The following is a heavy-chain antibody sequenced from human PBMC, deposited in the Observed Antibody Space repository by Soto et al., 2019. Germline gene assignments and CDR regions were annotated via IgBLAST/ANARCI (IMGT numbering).Heavy chain of an antibody. D-gene: IGHD6-13*01. J-gene: IGHJ4*02. CDR3: AREPSGIAAAGRRVGSFDY. CDR2: IYHSGST. CDR1: GGSISSSNW. V-gene: IGHV4-4*02. Sequence: QVQLQESGPGLVKPSGTLSLTCAVSGGSISSSNWWSWVRQPPGKGLEWIGEIYHSGSTNYNPSLKSRVTISVDKTKNQFSLKLSSVTAADTAVYYCAREPSGIAAAGRRVGSFDYWGQGTLVTVSS.